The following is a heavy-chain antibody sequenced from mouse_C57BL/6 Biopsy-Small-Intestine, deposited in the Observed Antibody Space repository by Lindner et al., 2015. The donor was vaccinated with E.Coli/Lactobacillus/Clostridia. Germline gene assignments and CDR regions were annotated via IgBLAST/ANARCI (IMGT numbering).Heavy chain of an antibody. CDR2: FYPGTDSI. J-gene: IGHJ2*01. D-gene: IGHD2-1*01. CDR1: GYTFTEYT. V-gene: IGHV1-62-2*01. CDR3: ARHSEGIYYGNFFFDY. Sequence: VQLQESGTELVKPGASVKLSCKASGYTFTEYTIHWVKQRSGQGLEWIGWFYPGTDSIKYNEKFKDKATLTADKSSNTVYMDLSRLTSEDSAVYFCARHSEGIYYGNFFFDYWGQGTTLTVSS.